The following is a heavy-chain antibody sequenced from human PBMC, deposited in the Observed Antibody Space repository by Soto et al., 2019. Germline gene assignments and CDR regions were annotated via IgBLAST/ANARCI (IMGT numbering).Heavy chain of an antibody. J-gene: IGHJ4*02. D-gene: IGHD6-6*01. CDR2: IYPGGSDT. Sequence: GESLKISCKGSGYSFTSYWIGWVRQMPGKGLEWMGIIYPGGSDTRYSPSFQGQVTISADKSISTAYLQWSSLKASDTAMYYCARHEAASSIAARDWGQGTLVTVSS. CDR1: GYSFTSYW. CDR3: ARHEAASSIAARD. V-gene: IGHV5-51*01.